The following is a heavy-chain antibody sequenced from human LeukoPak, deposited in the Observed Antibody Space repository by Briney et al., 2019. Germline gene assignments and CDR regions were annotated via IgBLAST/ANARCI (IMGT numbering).Heavy chain of an antibody. CDR3: ARDSPDYGGKGFDY. CDR2: VSHDETEK. Sequence: GGSLRLSCAASGFTFSCCSIHWVRQAPGKGLEWVAVVSHDETEKHYADSVKGRFTTFRDKSKNAVDLQMNSLRVEDTAIYYCARDSPDYGGKGFDYWGQGTLVTVSS. V-gene: IGHV3-30-3*01. J-gene: IGHJ4*02. D-gene: IGHD4-23*01. CDR1: GFTFSCCS.